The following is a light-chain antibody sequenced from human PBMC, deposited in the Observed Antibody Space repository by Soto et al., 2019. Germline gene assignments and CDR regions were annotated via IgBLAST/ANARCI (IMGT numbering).Light chain of an antibody. CDR2: DAS. Sequence: DIQMTQSPSTLSASVGDRITITCRASQSISSWLAWYQQKPGKAPKVLIYDASMLESGVPSRFSGSASGTEFTLTVSSLEPDDFATYYCQQYSTYSGAFGQGTKVEIK. V-gene: IGKV1-5*01. J-gene: IGKJ1*01. CDR3: QQYSTYSGA. CDR1: QSISSW.